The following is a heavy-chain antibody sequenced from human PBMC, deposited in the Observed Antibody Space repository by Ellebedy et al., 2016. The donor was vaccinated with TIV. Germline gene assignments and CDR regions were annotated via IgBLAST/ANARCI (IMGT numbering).Heavy chain of an antibody. J-gene: IGHJ4*02. CDR2: ISYDGSNK. Sequence: GESLKISXAASGFTFSSYGMHWVRQAPGKGLEWVAVISYDGSNKYYADSVKGRFTISRDNSKNTLYLQMNSLRAEDTAVYYCAKDKESASLDYWGQGTLVTVSS. V-gene: IGHV3-30*18. D-gene: IGHD2-15*01. CDR3: AKDKESASLDY. CDR1: GFTFSSYG.